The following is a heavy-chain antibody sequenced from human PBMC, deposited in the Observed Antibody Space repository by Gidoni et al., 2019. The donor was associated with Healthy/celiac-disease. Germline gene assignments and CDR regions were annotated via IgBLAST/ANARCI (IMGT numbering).Heavy chain of an antibody. CDR1: GFTFSSYI. D-gene: IGHD3-9*01. J-gene: IGHJ3*02. Sequence: EVQLVESGGGLVKHGGCLRLSCAASGFTFSSYILNWVRPFPGKGLEWVSSISSSSSYIYYADSVKCRFTISRDNAKNSLYLQMNSLRAEDTAVYYCARDKNMLEEAYDIVTGYFYSGEAFDIWGQGTMVTVSA. V-gene: IGHV3-21*01. CDR2: ISSSSSYI. CDR3: ARDKNMLEEAYDIVTGYFYSGEAFDI.